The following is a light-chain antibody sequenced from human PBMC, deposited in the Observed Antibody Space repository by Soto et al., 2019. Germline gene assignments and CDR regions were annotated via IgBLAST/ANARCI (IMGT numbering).Light chain of an antibody. CDR2: EGI. CDR3: CSYAGSSTFWV. CDR1: SSDVGTYNL. V-gene: IGLV2-23*01. J-gene: IGLJ3*02. Sequence: QSVLTQPASVSGSPGQSITISCTGTSSDVGTYNLVSWYQQHPGKAPKLIIYEGIRRPSGVSNRFSGSKSGNTASLTVSGLQADDEADYFCCSYAGSSTFWVFGGGTKLTVL.